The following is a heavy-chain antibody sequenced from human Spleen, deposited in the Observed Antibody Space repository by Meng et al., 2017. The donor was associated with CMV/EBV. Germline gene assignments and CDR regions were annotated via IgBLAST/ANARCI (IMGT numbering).Heavy chain of an antibody. CDR1: GFTFSSYA. CDR2: ISGSGGST. CDR3: ARATASITTPYYYYGMDV. Sequence: GGSLRLSCVASGFTFSSYAMNWVRQAPGKGLEWVSAISGSGGSTYYADSVKGRFTISRENAKNSLYLQMNSLRAGDTAVYYCARATASITTPYYYYGMDVWGQGTTVTVSS. V-gene: IGHV3-23*01. D-gene: IGHD6-6*01. J-gene: IGHJ6*02.